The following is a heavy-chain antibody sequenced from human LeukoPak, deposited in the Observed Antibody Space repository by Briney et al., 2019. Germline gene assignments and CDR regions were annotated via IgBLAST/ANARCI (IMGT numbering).Heavy chain of an antibody. V-gene: IGHV4-39*01. Sequence: ETLSLTCTISGGSISSNDYYWAWIRQPPGRRLEWIGTIYYSGSTSYNPSLKGRVTMSVDTSKNQFSLKLSSVTAADTAMYYCARHHRSGYYEVDYWGQGTLVTVSS. D-gene: IGHD6-25*01. J-gene: IGHJ4*02. CDR3: ARHHRSGYYEVDY. CDR2: IYYSGST. CDR1: GGSISSNDYY.